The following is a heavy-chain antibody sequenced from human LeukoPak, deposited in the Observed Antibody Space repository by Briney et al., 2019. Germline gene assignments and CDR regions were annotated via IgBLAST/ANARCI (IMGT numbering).Heavy chain of an antibody. Sequence: GGSLRLSCAASGFTFSSYAMHWVRQAPGKGLEWVAVISCDGSNKYYADSVKGRFTISRDNSKNTLYLQMNSLRAEDTAVYYCARVKAAAGFRTYYYGMDVWGQGTTVTVSS. CDR3: ARVKAAAGFRTYYYGMDV. CDR2: ISCDGSNK. D-gene: IGHD6-13*01. CDR1: GFTFSSYA. V-gene: IGHV3-30-3*01. J-gene: IGHJ6*02.